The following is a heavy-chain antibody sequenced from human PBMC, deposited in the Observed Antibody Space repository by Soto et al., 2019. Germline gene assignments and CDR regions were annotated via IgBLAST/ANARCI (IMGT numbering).Heavy chain of an antibody. V-gene: IGHV3-66*01. Sequence: GGSLRLSCAASGFTVSSNYMSWVRQAPGKGLEWVSVIYSGGSTYYADSVKGRFTISRDNSKNTLYLQMNSLRAEDTAVYYCARGWYSGYSPFDYWGQGTLVTVSS. CDR2: IYSGGST. J-gene: IGHJ4*02. D-gene: IGHD5-12*01. CDR1: GFTVSSNY. CDR3: ARGWYSGYSPFDY.